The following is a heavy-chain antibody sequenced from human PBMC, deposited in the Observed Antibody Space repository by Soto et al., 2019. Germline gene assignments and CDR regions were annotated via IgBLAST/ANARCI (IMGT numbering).Heavy chain of an antibody. Sequence: SVKVSCKASGGTFGSYAISWVRQAPGQGLEWMGGIIPIPGTANYAQKIQGRVIITRVTSTSTVYMELSSLRSEHTVVYYCAGERVLFRCGELSPKLVPSCGFDPWGQGTLVTVSS. V-gene: IGHV1-69*10. D-gene: IGHD3-16*02. CDR3: AGERVLFRCGELSPKLVPSCGFDP. CDR2: IIPIPGTA. CDR1: GGTFGSYA. J-gene: IGHJ5*02.